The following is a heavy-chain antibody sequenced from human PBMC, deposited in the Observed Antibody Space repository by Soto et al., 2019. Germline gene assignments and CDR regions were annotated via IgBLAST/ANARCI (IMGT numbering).Heavy chain of an antibody. J-gene: IGHJ6*02. CDR1: GFTFNSYS. CDR2: ISSSSSYI. V-gene: IGHV3-21*01. CDR3: ARSQKKVVPAANPEPYYYGMDV. Sequence: GSLILSCAASGFTFNSYSMNWVRQAPGKGLVSLSSISSSSSYIYYADSVKGRFTISRDNAKNSLYLQMNSLRADDTAVYYCARSQKKVVPAANPEPYYYGMDVWGQGTTVTVSS. D-gene: IGHD2-2*01.